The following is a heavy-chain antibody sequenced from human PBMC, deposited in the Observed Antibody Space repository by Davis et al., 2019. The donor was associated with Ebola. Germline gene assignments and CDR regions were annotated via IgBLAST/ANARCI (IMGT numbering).Heavy chain of an antibody. CDR2: ISSSSSYI. V-gene: IGHV3-21*01. CDR3: AKDDEYSSSWWYFDL. CDR1: GFTFDDYA. D-gene: IGHD6-6*01. J-gene: IGHJ2*01. Sequence: GESLKISCAASGFTFDDYAMHWVRQAPGKGLEWVSYISSSSSYIYYADSVKGRFTISRDNAKNSLYLQMESLRAEDTAVDYCAKDDEYSSSWWYFDLWGRGTLVTVSS.